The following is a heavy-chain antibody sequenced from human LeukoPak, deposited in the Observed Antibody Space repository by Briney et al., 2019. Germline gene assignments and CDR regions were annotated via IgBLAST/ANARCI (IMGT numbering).Heavy chain of an antibody. CDR1: GYTFTSYY. CDR3: ARGGAVGDDYNPFDY. D-gene: IGHD5-24*01. Sequence: ASVKVSCKASGYTFTSYYMHWVRQAPGQGLEWMGIINPSGGSTSYAQKFQGRVAMTRDTSTSTVYMELSSLRSEDTAVYYCARGGAVGDDYNPFDYWGQGTLVTVSS. V-gene: IGHV1-46*01. J-gene: IGHJ4*02. CDR2: INPSGGST.